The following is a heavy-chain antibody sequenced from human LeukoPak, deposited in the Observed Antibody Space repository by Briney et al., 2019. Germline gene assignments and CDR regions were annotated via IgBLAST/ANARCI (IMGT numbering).Heavy chain of an antibody. D-gene: IGHD3-10*01. CDR1: GFTFSNYG. J-gene: IGHJ4*02. CDR2: ISYDGSNK. CDR3: TRGITMVRGAIDY. Sequence: GGSLRLSCAASGFTFSNYGMHWVRQAPGKGLEWVAIISYDGSNKFYADSVRGRFAISRDNSKNTLSLQMNSLRPEDTAVYYCTRGITMVRGAIDYWGQGTLVTVSS. V-gene: IGHV3-30*19.